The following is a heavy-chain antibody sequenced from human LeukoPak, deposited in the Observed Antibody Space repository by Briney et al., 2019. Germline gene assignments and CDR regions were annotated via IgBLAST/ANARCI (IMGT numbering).Heavy chain of an antibody. V-gene: IGHV1-2*02. CDR3: AREGAPQLSSYFDH. CDR2: INPNTGGT. Sequence: ASVKVSRKASGYTFTAYYIHWVRQAPGQGLEWMGWINPNTGGTNFAQRFQGRVTMTRDTSINPAYMELSSLRSDDTAMYYCAREGAPQLSSYFDHWGQGTLVTVSS. D-gene: IGHD1-1*01. CDR1: GYTFTAYY. J-gene: IGHJ4*02.